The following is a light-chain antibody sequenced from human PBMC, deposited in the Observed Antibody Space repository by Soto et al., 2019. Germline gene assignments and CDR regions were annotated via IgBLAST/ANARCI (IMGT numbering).Light chain of an antibody. Sequence: QSVLTQPPSVSGAPGQRVTISCTGSTSDIGAGFDVHWYQQLPGKAPKLLIYGNTNRPSGVPDRFSGSKSGNTASLTISGLQSEDEADYYCCSFAGNYIYVFGTGTKVTVL. J-gene: IGLJ1*01. V-gene: IGLV1-40*01. CDR3: CSFAGNYIYV. CDR1: TSDIGAGFD. CDR2: GNT.